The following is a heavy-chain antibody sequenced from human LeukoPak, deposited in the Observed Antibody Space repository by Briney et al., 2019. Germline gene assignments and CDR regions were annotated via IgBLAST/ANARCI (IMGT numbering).Heavy chain of an antibody. D-gene: IGHD5-18*01. CDR2: IYYSGST. CDR1: GGSISSGGYY. CDR3: ARWIQLYMDV. J-gene: IGHJ6*03. V-gene: IGHV4-31*03. Sequence: SETLSLTCTVSGGSISSGGYYWSWIRQHPGKGLEWIGYIYYSGSTYYNPSLKSRVTISVDMSKNQFSLKLSSVTAADTAVYYCARWIQLYMDVWGKGTTVTVSS.